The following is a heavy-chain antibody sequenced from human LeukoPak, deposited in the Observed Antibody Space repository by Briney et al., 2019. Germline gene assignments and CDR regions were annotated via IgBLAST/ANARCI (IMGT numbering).Heavy chain of an antibody. CDR2: ISWDGGST. D-gene: IGHD6-19*01. CDR3: EKDRTYSSAWPYYFDY. V-gene: IGHV3-43D*04. J-gene: IGHJ4*02. CDR1: GVTFDDYA. Sequence: GGSLRLSCAASGVTFDDYAMHWVRQAPGKGLEWVSLISWDGGSTYYADSVKGRYTISRDNSKNSLHLQMNSLRAEDTAVYYCEKDRTYSSAWPYYFDYWGQGTLVTVFS.